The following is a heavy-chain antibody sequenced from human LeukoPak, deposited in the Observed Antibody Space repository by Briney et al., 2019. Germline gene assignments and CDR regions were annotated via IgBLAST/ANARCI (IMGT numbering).Heavy chain of an antibody. CDR1: GLPFSSSW. CDR3: AKDPAVADFDY. V-gene: IGHV3-74*01. J-gene: IGHJ4*02. D-gene: IGHD6-19*01. CDR2: ISGDGTIT. Sequence: GGSLRLSCEVSGLPFSSSWMHWVRQLPGRGLMWVSSISGDGTITTYADSVKGRFTISRDNSKNTLYLQMNSLRAEDTAVYYCAKDPAVADFDYWGQGTLVTVSS.